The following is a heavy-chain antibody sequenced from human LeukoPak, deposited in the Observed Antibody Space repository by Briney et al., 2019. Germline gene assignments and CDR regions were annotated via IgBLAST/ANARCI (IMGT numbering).Heavy chain of an antibody. Sequence: SETLSLACTVSGVSISGFYWSWIRQSPGKGLECIGWLYHSRSTNYNPSLKSRVTISVDTSKNQFSLKLNSVTAADTAVYYCVRNNYYGSGEIDYWGQGTLVTVSS. D-gene: IGHD3-10*01. CDR2: LYHSRST. CDR1: GVSISGFY. J-gene: IGHJ4*02. V-gene: IGHV4-59*01. CDR3: VRNNYYGSGEIDY.